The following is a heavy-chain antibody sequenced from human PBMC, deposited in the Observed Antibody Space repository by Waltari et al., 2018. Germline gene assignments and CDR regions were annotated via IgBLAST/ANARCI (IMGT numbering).Heavy chain of an antibody. D-gene: IGHD6-13*01. Sequence: QVQLQQWGAGLLKPSETLSLTCAVYGGSFSGYYWSWIRQPPGKGLEWIGEINHSGSTNYNPSLKSRVTISVDTSKNQFSLKLSSVTAADTAVYYCARGRRSSWLARALDYWGQGTLVTVSS. V-gene: IGHV4-34*01. CDR3: ARGRRSSWLARALDY. CDR1: GGSFSGYY. J-gene: IGHJ4*02. CDR2: INHSGST.